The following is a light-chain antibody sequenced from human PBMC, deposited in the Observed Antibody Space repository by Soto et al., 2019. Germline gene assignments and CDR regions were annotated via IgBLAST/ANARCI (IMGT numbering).Light chain of an antibody. CDR3: QQRSNWPLT. V-gene: IGKV3-11*01. J-gene: IGKJ4*01. CDR2: DAS. CDR1: QSVSSY. Sequence: IVLTQSPATVSLSPVERATLSCRASQSVSSYLAWYQQKPGQAPRLLIYDASNRATGIPARFSGSGSGTDFTLTISSLEPEDFAVYYCQQRSNWPLTFGGGTKVDIK.